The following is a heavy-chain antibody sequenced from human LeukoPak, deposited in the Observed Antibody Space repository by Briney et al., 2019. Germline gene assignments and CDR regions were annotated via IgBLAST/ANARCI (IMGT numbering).Heavy chain of an antibody. V-gene: IGHV3-21*04. D-gene: IGHD6-19*01. CDR3: ARGRHSSAWDVDY. J-gene: IGHJ4*02. Sequence: GGSLRLSCAASGFTFSSYSMNWVRQAPGKGLEWVSSISSSSSYIYYADSVKGRFTISRDNAKSSLYLQMNSLRAEDTALNHCARGRHSSAWDVDYWGQGTLVTVSS. CDR1: GFTFSSYS. CDR2: ISSSSSYI.